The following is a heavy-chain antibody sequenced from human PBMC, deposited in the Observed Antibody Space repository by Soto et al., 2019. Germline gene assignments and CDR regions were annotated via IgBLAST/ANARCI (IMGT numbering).Heavy chain of an antibody. CDR1: GGSISSGGYY. V-gene: IGHV4-31*03. D-gene: IGHD2-15*01. Sequence: QVQLQESGPGLVKPSQTLSLTCTVSGGSISSGGYYWSWIRQHPGKGLEWIGYIYYSGSTYYNPSLKSRVTIPVDTYKNQFSLTLRSVTAADTAVYYCARVKRYCSGGSCSKSAFDIWGQGTMVTVSS. CDR3: ARVKRYCSGGSCSKSAFDI. J-gene: IGHJ3*02. CDR2: IYYSGST.